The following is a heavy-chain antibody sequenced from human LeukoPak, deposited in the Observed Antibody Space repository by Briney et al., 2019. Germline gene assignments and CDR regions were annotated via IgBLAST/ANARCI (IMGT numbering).Heavy chain of an antibody. D-gene: IGHD2/OR15-2a*01. V-gene: IGHV3-21*01. CDR1: GFAFSSDT. CDR2: MSSTSKYK. CDR3: ARDLWTSRDYYGMDV. Sequence: GGSLRLSCAASGFAFSSDTMSWVRQAPGKGLEWVSSMSSTSKYKYYADSVKGRFTISRDNAKNSLYLQMNSLRADDTAVYYCARDLWTSRDYYGMDVWGQGTTVTVSS. J-gene: IGHJ6*02.